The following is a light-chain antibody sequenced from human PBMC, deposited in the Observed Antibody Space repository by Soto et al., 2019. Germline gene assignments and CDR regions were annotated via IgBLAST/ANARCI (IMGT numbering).Light chain of an antibody. V-gene: IGKV3-20*01. CDR1: QSVSRNY. CDR3: QQYDDSPLT. Sequence: EIVLTPSPGTLSLSPGERATLSCRASQSVSRNYLAWYQKKPGQAPRLLIYGASTRATGFPARFSGSGSATDFTLTISRLEPEDFAVYYCQQYDDSPLTFGGGTKVDIK. J-gene: IGKJ4*01. CDR2: GAS.